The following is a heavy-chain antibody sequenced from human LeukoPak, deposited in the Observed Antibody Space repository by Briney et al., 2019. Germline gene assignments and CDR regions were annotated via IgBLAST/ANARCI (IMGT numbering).Heavy chain of an antibody. V-gene: IGHV4-34*01. D-gene: IGHD4-17*01. CDR3: ARGWRATTVTTPYYFDY. CDR2: INHSGST. J-gene: IGHJ4*02. CDR1: GGSFSGYY. Sequence: SETLSLXCAVYGGSFSGYYWSWIRQPPGKGLECIGEINHSGSTNYNPSLKSRVTISVDTSKNQFSLKLSSVTAADTAVYYCARGWRATTVTTPYYFDYWGQGTLVTVSS.